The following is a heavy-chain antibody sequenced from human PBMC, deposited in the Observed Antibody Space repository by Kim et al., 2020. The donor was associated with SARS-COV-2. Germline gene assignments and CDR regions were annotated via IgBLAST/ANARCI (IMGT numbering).Heavy chain of an antibody. CDR3: ARDEGVVGRTKGRNFDY. J-gene: IGHJ4*02. CDR2: IIPILGIA. CDR1: GGTFSSYA. Sequence: SVKVSCKASGGTFSSYAISWVRQAPGQGLEWMGRIIPILGIANYAQKFQGRVTITADKSTSTAYMELSSLRSEDTAVYYCARDEGVVGRTKGRNFDYWGQGTLVTVSS. V-gene: IGHV1-69*04. D-gene: IGHD3-22*01.